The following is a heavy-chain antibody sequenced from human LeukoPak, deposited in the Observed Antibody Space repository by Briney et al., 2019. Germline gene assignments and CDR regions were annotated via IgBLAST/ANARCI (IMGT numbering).Heavy chain of an antibody. J-gene: IGHJ2*01. CDR2: INHSGST. V-gene: IGHV4-34*01. D-gene: IGHD2-2*01. CDR1: GGSFSGYY. Sequence: SETLSLTCAVYGGSFSGYYWSWIRQPPGKGLEWIGEINHSGSTNYNPSLKSRVTISADTSKNQFSLKLSSVTAADTAVYYCARRPTMRFFDLWGRGTLVTVSS. CDR3: ARRPTMRFFDL.